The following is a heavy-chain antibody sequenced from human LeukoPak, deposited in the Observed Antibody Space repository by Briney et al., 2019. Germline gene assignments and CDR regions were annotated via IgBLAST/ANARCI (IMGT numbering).Heavy chain of an antibody. CDR3: ARDLRTVRATDYCYYGMDV. V-gene: IGHV4-59*01. Sequence: SETLSLTCTVSGGSISNYFWSWIRQPPGKGLEWIGYIYNSGSTNYNPSLKSRVTISVDTSKNQFSLKLSSVTAADTAVYYCARDLRTVRATDYCYYGMDVWGQGTTVTVSS. CDR2: IYNSGST. J-gene: IGHJ6*02. CDR1: GGSISNYF. D-gene: IGHD3-10*01.